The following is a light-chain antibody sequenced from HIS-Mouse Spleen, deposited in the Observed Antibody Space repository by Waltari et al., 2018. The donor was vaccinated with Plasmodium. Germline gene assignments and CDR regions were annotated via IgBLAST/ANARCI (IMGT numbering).Light chain of an antibody. CDR1: ALPKKY. J-gene: IGLJ3*02. CDR2: EDS. Sequence: SYELTQPPSVSVSPGHTASITCAGDALPKKYAYWYQQKSGQAPVLVIYEDSKRPPGIPERFSGSSSGTMATLTISGAQVEDEADYYCYSTDSSGNHNWVFGGGTKLTVL. V-gene: IGLV3-10*01. CDR3: YSTDSSGNHNWV.